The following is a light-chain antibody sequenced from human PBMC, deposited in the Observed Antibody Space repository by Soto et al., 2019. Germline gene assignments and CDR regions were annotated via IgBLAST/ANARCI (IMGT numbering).Light chain of an antibody. CDR3: SSYTSSSTWV. Sequence: QSALTQPASVSGSPGQSITISCTGASSDVGGYNYVSWYQQHPGKVPTLMICAVTNRPPGVSNRFSGSKSGNTASLTISGLQTEDEADYYCSSYTSSSTWVFGGGTKLTVL. J-gene: IGLJ3*02. V-gene: IGLV2-14*01. CDR2: AVT. CDR1: SSDVGGYNY.